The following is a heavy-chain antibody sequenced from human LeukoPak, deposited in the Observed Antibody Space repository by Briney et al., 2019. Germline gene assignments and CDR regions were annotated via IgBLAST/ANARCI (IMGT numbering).Heavy chain of an antibody. CDR3: ARSPDDAFDI. V-gene: IGHV4-31*03. CDR1: GGSISSGGYY. CDR2: IYYSGTT. Sequence: SQTLSLTCTVSGGSISSGGYYWSWIRQHPGKGLEWIGYIYYSGTTYYNPSLKSRVSISVDTSKNQFSLKLNSVTAADTAVYYCARSPDDAFDIWGQGTMVTVSS. J-gene: IGHJ3*02.